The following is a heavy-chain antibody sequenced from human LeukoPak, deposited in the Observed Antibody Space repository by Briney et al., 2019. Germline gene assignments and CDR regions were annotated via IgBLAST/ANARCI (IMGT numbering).Heavy chain of an antibody. Sequence: PSETLSLTCTVSGGSISSGSYYWSRIRQPAGKGLEWTGRIYTSGSTNYNPSLKSRVTISVDTSKNQFSLKLSSVTAADTAVYYCARGPSMSYGRGGYWYFDLWGRGTLVTVSS. J-gene: IGHJ2*01. CDR3: ARGPSMSYGRGGYWYFDL. V-gene: IGHV4-61*02. CDR2: IYTSGST. D-gene: IGHD5-18*01. CDR1: GGSISSGSYY.